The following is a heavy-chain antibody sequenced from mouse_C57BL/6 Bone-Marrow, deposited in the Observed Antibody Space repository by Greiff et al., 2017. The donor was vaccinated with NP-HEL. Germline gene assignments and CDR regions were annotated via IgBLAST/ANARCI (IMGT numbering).Heavy chain of an antibody. D-gene: IGHD1-1*01. CDR2: ISSGGSYT. J-gene: IGHJ1*03. CDR1: GFTFSSYG. V-gene: IGHV5-6*01. Sequence: EVQLVESGGDLVKPGGSLKLSCAASGFTFSSYGMSWVRQTPDKRLEWVATISSGGSYTYYPDSVKGRFTISRDNAKNTLYLQMSSLKSEDTAMYYCARRDYYYGSSYPWYFDVWGTGTTVTVSS. CDR3: ARRDYYYGSSYPWYFDV.